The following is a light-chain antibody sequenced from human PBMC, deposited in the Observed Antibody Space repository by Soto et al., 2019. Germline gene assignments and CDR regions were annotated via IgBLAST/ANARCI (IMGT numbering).Light chain of an antibody. Sequence: AALSVSPGETATLSCRASQSVSSNLAWHQQKPGQAPRILMYDASTRATGISARFSGSGSGTEFTLTISSLQSEDFAVYYCQQYHNWPITFGQGTRLEIK. CDR1: QSVSSN. CDR3: QQYHNWPIT. CDR2: DAS. J-gene: IGKJ5*01. V-gene: IGKV3-15*01.